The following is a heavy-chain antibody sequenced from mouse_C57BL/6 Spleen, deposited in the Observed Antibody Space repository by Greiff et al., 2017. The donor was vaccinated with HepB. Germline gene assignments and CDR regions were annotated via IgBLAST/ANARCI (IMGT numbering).Heavy chain of an antibody. CDR2: IYPGDGDT. CDR1: GYAFSSSW. CDR3: ARWLLRRGYAMDY. J-gene: IGHJ4*01. V-gene: IGHV1-82*01. Sequence: QVQLKESGPELVKPGASVKISCKASGYAFSSSWMNWVKQRPGKGLEWIGRIYPGDGDTNYNGKFKGRATLTADKSSSTAYMQLSSLTSEDSAVYFCARWLLRRGYAMDYWGQGTSVTVSS. D-gene: IGHD2-3*01.